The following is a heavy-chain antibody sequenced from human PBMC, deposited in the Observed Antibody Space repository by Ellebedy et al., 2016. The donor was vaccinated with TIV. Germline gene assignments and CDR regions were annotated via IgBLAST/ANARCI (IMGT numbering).Heavy chain of an antibody. Sequence: ASVKVSXXSSGYTSTTYGISWVRQAPGQGLQWMGWISIANGNTNYAEKYQGRVSMTKDTSTSTVYMELRSLRSDDTAVYYCARGYLDNPIRHWGQGTLVTVSS. D-gene: IGHD3-9*01. V-gene: IGHV1-18*01. J-gene: IGHJ4*02. CDR2: ISIANGNT. CDR3: ARGYLDNPIRH. CDR1: GYTSTTYG.